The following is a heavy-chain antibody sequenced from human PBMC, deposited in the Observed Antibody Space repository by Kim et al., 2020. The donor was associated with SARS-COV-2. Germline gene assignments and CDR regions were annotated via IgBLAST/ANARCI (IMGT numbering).Heavy chain of an antibody. V-gene: IGHV4-39*01. Sequence: SETLSLTCTVSGGSISSSSYYWGWIRQPPGKGLEWIGSIYYSGSTYYNPSLKSRVTISVDTSKNQFSLKLSSVTAADTAVYYCARQGTVTTGGWFDPWGQGTLVTVSS. J-gene: IGHJ5*02. CDR1: GGSISSSSYY. CDR3: ARQGTVTTGGWFDP. D-gene: IGHD4-17*01. CDR2: IYYSGST.